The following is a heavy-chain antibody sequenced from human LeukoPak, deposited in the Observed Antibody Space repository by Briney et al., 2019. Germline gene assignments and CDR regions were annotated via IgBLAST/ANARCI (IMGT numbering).Heavy chain of an antibody. CDR1: GGSISGGSYY. J-gene: IGHJ5*02. V-gene: IGHV4-61*02. CDR3: ARALPDWFDP. CDR2: IYTSGST. Sequence: SQTLSLTCTVSGGSISGGSYYWSWIRQPAGKGLEWIGRIYTSGSTNYNPSLKSRVTISVDTSKNQFSLKLSSVTAADTAVYYCARALPDWFDPWGQGTLVTVSS.